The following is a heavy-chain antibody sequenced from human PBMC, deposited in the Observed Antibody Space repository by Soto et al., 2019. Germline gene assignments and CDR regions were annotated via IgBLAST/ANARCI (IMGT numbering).Heavy chain of an antibody. CDR3: ATVWLGESFFDP. CDR1: GGSISSGAYY. Sequence: QVQLQESGPGLVKPSQTLSLTCTVSGGSISSGAYYWSWIRQHPGKGLEWIGYIYDSGNTHYNPSLKIRVTISVDTSKNQFSLKLSSVTAADTAVYYCATVWLGESFFDPWGQGTLVTVSS. V-gene: IGHV4-31*03. CDR2: IYDSGNT. J-gene: IGHJ5*02. D-gene: IGHD3-10*01.